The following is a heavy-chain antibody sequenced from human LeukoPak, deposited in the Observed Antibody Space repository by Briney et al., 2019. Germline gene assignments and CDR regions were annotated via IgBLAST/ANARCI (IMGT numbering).Heavy chain of an antibody. J-gene: IGHJ4*02. CDR2: IKHSGST. V-gene: IGHV4-34*01. CDR1: GGSFSGYY. D-gene: IGHD2-2*01. CDR3: ARSFSTYCSSTSCPSTFDY. Sequence: SETLSLTCAVSGGSFSGYYWSWIRQPPGKGLEWIGEIKHSGSTNYDPSLKSRVTISVDTSKNQFSLKLSSVTAADTAVYYCARSFSTYCSSTSCPSTFDYWGQRTLVTVSS.